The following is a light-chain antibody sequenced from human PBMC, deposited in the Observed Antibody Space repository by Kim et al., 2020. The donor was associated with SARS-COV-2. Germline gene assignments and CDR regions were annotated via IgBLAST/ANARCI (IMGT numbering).Light chain of an antibody. Sequence: GQRVTIPCSVSSSNIGSNYVHWYQQIPGTAPKLLMYGNDQRPSGVPDRFSGSKSGTSASLAISDLRSEDEAEYYCAAWDDHLTGVVFAGGTKLAVL. V-gene: IGLV1-47*01. CDR1: SSNIGSNY. J-gene: IGLJ2*01. CDR2: GND. CDR3: AAWDDHLTGVV.